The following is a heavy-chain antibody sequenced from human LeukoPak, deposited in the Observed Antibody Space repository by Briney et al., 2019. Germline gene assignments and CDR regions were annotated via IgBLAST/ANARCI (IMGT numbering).Heavy chain of an antibody. J-gene: IGHJ5*02. D-gene: IGHD1-7*01. V-gene: IGHV1-2*02. CDR2: INPYSGGT. CDR1: GYTFTGYY. CDR3: AREKMAGTTMFDP. Sequence: ASVKVSCKASGYTFTGYYMHWVRQAPGQGLEWMGWINPYSGGTNYAQKFQGRVTMTRDTSISTAYMELNRLRSDDTAVYYCAREKMAGTTMFDPWGQGTLVTVSS.